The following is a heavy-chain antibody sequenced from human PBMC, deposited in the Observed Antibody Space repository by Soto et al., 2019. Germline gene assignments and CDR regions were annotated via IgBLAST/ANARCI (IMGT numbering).Heavy chain of an antibody. V-gene: IGHV4-30-2*01. CDR3: AIGGYDSTDSY. CDR2: IYHSGST. Sequence: PSETLSLTCAVSGGSISSGGYSWSWIRQPPGKGLEWIGYIYHSGSTYYNPSLKSRVTISVDRSKNQFSLKLSSVTAADTAVYYCAIGGYDSTDSYWGQGTMVTVSS. J-gene: IGHJ4*02. D-gene: IGHD3-22*01. CDR1: GGSISSGGYS.